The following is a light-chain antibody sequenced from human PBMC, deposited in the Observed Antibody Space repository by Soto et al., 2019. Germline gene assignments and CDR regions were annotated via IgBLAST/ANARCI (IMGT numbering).Light chain of an antibody. V-gene: IGKV1-39*01. CDR3: PHSYSILIP. CDR1: QSISSY. Sequence: EIKMSLSVSSLSAYVGDRVTITCRASQSISSYLNWYQQKPGKAPKLLIYAASSLQSGVPSRFSGSGSGTDFTLTISSLQPEDFAPYYCPHSYSILIPSGQGTRLEVK. CDR2: AAS. J-gene: IGKJ5*01.